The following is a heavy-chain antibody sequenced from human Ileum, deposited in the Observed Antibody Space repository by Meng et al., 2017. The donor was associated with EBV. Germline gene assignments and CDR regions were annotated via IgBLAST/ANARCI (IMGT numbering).Heavy chain of an antibody. D-gene: IGHD3-22*01. V-gene: IGHV4-4*02. CDR3: ASSDYYRSDY. CDR1: GGSISRSDW. Sequence: VQLQESGPGRVKPSETLSLTCAVSGGSISRSDWWSWVRQPPGKGLEWIGETSHSGSTNYSPSLKSRVTISLDKSKNQLSLKLNSVTAADTAVYYCASSDYYRSDYWGQGTLVTVSS. CDR2: TSHSGST. J-gene: IGHJ4*02.